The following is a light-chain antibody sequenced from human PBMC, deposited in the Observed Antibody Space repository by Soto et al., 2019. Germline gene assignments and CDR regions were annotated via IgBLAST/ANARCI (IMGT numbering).Light chain of an antibody. V-gene: IGLV4-69*01. Sequence: QSVLTQSPSASASLGASVKLTCTLSSGHSNYAIAWHQQQPEKGPRFLMRVNTDGSHTKGDGIPDRFSGSSSGAERYLTTSSLQSEDEADYYCQTWDTGIRVFGGGTKLTVL. CDR3: QTWDTGIRV. CDR2: VNTDGSH. CDR1: SGHSNYA. J-gene: IGLJ2*01.